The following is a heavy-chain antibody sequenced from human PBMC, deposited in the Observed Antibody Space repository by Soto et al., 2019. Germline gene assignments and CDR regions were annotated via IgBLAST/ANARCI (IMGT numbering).Heavy chain of an antibody. CDR1: IRSVSCKTYY. Sequence: ETLSLTCSVSIRSVSCKTYYWSWIRQPPGKRLEWIGYVYYSGTTNYNPSLKSRVTISVDLSKNRFSLRLSSVTTADTALYYCARTTAVPNTFRWRYLFDYWGQGPLVTVSS. J-gene: IGHJ4*02. V-gene: IGHV4-61*01. CDR3: ARTTAVPNTFRWRYLFDY. CDR2: VYYSGTT. D-gene: IGHD4-17*01.